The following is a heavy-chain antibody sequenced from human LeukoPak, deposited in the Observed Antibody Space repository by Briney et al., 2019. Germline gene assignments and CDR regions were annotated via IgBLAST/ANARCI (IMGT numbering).Heavy chain of an antibody. J-gene: IGHJ6*03. CDR3: ARDGVTFYYYYMDV. D-gene: IGHD3-16*01. V-gene: IGHV4-4*07. Sequence: SETLSLTCTVSGGSISSYYWSWIRQPAGKGLEWIGRIYTSGSTNYNPSLKSRVTMSVDTSKNQFSLTLSSVTAADTGVYYCARDGVTFYYYYMDVWGKGTTVTVSS. CDR2: IYTSGST. CDR1: GGSISSYY.